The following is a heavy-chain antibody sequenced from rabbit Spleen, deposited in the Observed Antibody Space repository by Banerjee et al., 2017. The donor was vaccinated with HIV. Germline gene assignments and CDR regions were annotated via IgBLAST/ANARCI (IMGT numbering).Heavy chain of an antibody. D-gene: IGHD6-1*01. CDR1: GFSFSNYYY. CDR3: ARENYSGYAHGL. V-gene: IGHV1S40*01. J-gene: IGHJ4*01. CDR2: IYTGGSGGI. Sequence: QSLAESGGDLVKPGASLTLTCTASGFSFSNYYYIYWVRQAPGKGLEWIGCIYTGGSGGIYYASWAKGRFTISKTSSTTVTLQMTRLTAADTATYFCARENYSGYAHGLWGQGTLGTVS.